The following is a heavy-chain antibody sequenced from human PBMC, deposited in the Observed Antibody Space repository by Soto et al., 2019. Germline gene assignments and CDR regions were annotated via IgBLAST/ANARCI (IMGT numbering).Heavy chain of an antibody. CDR1: GYTFTSHD. CDR2: MNPNSGNT. V-gene: IGHV1-8*01. CDR3: AGWDYGYYARFDY. D-gene: IGHD4-17*01. J-gene: IGHJ4*02. Sequence: QVQLVQSGAEVKKSGASVKVSCKASGYTFTSHDINWVRQATGQGLEWMGWMNPNSGNTGYAQKVQGRVTMTRNTSISTAYMEMSSLRSEDTAVYYCAGWDYGYYARFDYWGQGTLVTVSS.